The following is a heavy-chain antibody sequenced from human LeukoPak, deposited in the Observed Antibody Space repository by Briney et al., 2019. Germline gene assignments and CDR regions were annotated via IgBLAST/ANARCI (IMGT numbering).Heavy chain of an antibody. CDR3: ARGLLQGYFDWFQYFQH. CDR1: GGSFSGYY. D-gene: IGHD3-9*01. J-gene: IGHJ1*01. CDR2: INHSGST. V-gene: IGHV4-34*01. Sequence: PSETRSLTCAVYGGSFSGYYWSWIRQPPGKGLEWIGEINHSGSTNYNPSLKSRVTISVDTSKNHFSLKLSSVTAADTAVSYSARGLLQGYFDWFQYFQHWGQGTLVTVSS.